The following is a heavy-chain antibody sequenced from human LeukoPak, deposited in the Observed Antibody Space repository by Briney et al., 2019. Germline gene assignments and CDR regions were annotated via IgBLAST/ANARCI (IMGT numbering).Heavy chain of an antibody. V-gene: IGHV3-30*02. J-gene: IGHJ3*02. CDR3: AKDWLVYGDYSAFDI. CDR1: GFTFISYG. D-gene: IGHD4-17*01. Sequence: PGGSLRLSCAASGFTFISYGIHWVRQAPGKGLEWVALMSYDGNNKYYADSVKGRFTISRDNSKNTLYLQMNSLRAEDTAVYYFAKDWLVYGDYSAFDIWGQGTMVTVSS. CDR2: MSYDGNNK.